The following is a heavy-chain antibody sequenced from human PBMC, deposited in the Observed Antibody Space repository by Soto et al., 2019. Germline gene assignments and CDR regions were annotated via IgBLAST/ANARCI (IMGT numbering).Heavy chain of an antibody. CDR2: SRSKANSYAT. CDR1: GFTFSDSA. D-gene: IGHD6-19*01. J-gene: IGHJ6*02. V-gene: IGHV3-73*01. CDR3: TRQSVEQWLAVLYGMDV. Sequence: GGSLRLSCAASGFTFSDSAMHWVRQASGKGLEWVGRSRSKANSYATACAAAVKGRFTISREDSKNTAYLQMNSLKTEDTAVYYCTRQSVEQWLAVLYGMDVWGQGTTVTVSS.